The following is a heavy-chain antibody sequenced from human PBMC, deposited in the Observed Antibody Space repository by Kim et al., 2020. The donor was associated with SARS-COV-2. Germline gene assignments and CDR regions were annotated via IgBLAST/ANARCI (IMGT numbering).Heavy chain of an antibody. CDR2: IIPIFGTA. CDR3: ARDLVGATPSLIWFDP. D-gene: IGHD1-26*01. CDR1: GGTFSSYA. V-gene: IGHV1-69*13. Sequence: SVKVSCKASGGTFSSYAISWVRQAPGQGLEWMGGIIPIFGTANYAQKFQGRVTITADESTSTAYMELSSLRSEDTAVYYCARDLVGATPSLIWFDPWGQGTLVTVSS. J-gene: IGHJ5*02.